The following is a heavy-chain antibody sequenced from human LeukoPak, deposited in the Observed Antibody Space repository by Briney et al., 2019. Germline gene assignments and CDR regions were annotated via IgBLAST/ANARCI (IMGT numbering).Heavy chain of an antibody. V-gene: IGHV3-30-3*01. CDR2: ISYDGSNK. Sequence: GGSLRLSCAASGFTFSSYAMHWVRQAPGKGLEWVAVISYDGSNKYYADSVKGRFTISRDNSKNTLYLQMNSLRAEDTAVYYCARVELGPSDYWGQGTLVTVSS. D-gene: IGHD1-26*01. CDR1: GFTFSSYA. J-gene: IGHJ4*02. CDR3: ARVELGPSDY.